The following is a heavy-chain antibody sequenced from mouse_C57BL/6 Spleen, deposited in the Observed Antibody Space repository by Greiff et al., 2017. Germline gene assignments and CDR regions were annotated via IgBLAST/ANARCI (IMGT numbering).Heavy chain of an antibody. Sequence: VQLQQSGPVLVKPGASVKMSCKASGYTFTDYYMNWVKQSHGKSLEWIGVINPYNGGTSYNQKFKGKATLTVDKSSSTAYMELNSLTSEDSAVYYCARSYYGSSYGGFAYWGQGTLVTVSA. V-gene: IGHV1-19*01. D-gene: IGHD1-1*01. CDR3: ARSYYGSSYGGFAY. CDR1: GYTFTDYY. CDR2: INPYNGGT. J-gene: IGHJ3*01.